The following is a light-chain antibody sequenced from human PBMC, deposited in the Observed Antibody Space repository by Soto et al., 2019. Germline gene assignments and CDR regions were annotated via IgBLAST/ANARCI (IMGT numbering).Light chain of an antibody. Sequence: QSVLTQPASVSGSPGQSITISCTGTSSDFGGYNYVSWYQQHPGKAPKLMIYEASSRPSGVSNRFSGSKSGNTASLTISGLQAEDEADYYCSSYTSTSTLYVFGRGTKVTVL. J-gene: IGLJ1*01. CDR1: SSDFGGYNY. CDR2: EAS. CDR3: SSYTSTSTLYV. V-gene: IGLV2-14*01.